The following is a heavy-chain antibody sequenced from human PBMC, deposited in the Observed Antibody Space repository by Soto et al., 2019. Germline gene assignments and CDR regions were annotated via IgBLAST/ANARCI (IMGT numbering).Heavy chain of an antibody. D-gene: IGHD3-22*01. CDR3: ARDASRYYDSSGYPPLNWFDP. CDR2: INPSGDST. CDR1: GYTFTSYY. Sequence: ASVKVSCKASGYTFTSYYMHWVRQAPGQGLEWMGIINPSGDSTSYAQKFQGRVTMTRDTSTSTVYMELSSLRSEDTAVYYCARDASRYYDSSGYPPLNWFDPWGQGTLVTSPQ. V-gene: IGHV1-46*01. J-gene: IGHJ5*02.